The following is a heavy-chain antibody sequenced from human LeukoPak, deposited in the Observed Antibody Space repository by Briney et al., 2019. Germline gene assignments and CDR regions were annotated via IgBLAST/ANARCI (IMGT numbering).Heavy chain of an antibody. CDR2: ISYEGSNK. CDR3: AKTDLTYYYDSSGYYPDY. D-gene: IGHD3-22*01. J-gene: IGHJ4*02. V-gene: IGHV3-30*18. Sequence: PGRSLRLSCAASGFTFSSYGMRWVRQAPGKGLEGVAVISYEGSNKYYADSVKGRFTISRDNSKNTLYLQMNSLRAEDTAVYYCAKTDLTYYYDSSGYYPDYWGQGTLVTVSS. CDR1: GFTFSSYG.